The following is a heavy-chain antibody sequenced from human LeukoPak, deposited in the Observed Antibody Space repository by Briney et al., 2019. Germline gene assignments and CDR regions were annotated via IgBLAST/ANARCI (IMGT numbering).Heavy chain of an antibody. V-gene: IGHV3-23*01. CDR2: ISGSGGST. Sequence: GGSLRLSCAASGFTFSSYAMSWVRQAPGKGLEWVSAISGSGGSTYYADSVKGRFTISRDTSKNTLYLQMNSLRAEDTAVYYCAKLMVRGVSNYYYGMDVWGKGTTVTVSS. D-gene: IGHD3-10*01. CDR3: AKLMVRGVSNYYYGMDV. CDR1: GFTFSSYA. J-gene: IGHJ6*04.